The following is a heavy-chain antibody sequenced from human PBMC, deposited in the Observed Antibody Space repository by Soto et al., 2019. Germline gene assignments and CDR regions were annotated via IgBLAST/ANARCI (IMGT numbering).Heavy chain of an antibody. J-gene: IGHJ4*02. D-gene: IGHD6-6*01. Sequence: GGSLRLSCTASGFTFGDYAMSWFRQAPGKGLEWVGFIRSKAYGGTTEYAASVKGRFTISRDDSKSIAYLQMNSLKTEDTAVYYCTRNPSSSSAGPFDYWGQGTLVTVSS. CDR2: IRSKAYGGTT. CDR3: TRNPSSSSAGPFDY. CDR1: GFTFGDYA. V-gene: IGHV3-49*03.